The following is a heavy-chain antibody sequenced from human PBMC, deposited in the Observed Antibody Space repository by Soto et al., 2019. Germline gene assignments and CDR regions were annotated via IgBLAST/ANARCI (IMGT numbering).Heavy chain of an antibody. V-gene: IGHV4-31*03. CDR1: GGSISSGGYY. D-gene: IGHD6-6*01. CDR3: ARAEYSSSGGQADAFDI. CDR2: IYYSGST. J-gene: IGHJ3*02. Sequence: SETLSLTCTVSGGSISSGGYYWSWIRQHPGKGLEWIGYIYYSGSTYYNPSLKSRVTISVDTSKNQFSLKLSSVTAADTAVYYCARAEYSSSGGQADAFDIWGQGTMVTVSS.